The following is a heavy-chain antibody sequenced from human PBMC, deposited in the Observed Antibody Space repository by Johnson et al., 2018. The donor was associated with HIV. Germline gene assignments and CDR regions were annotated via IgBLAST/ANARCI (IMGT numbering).Heavy chain of an antibody. J-gene: IGHJ3*02. D-gene: IGHD2-15*01. CDR1: GFTFSSYG. CDR2: ISYDGSNK. V-gene: IGHV3-30*18. Sequence: QVQLVESGGGVVQPGGSLRLSCVASGFTFSSYGIHWVRQAPGKGLEWVAIISYDGSNKYYADSVKGRFTISRDNSKNTLYVQMNSLRGEDTAVYYCAKGQVVVAATSAFDIWGQGTMVTVSS. CDR3: AKGQVVVAATSAFDI.